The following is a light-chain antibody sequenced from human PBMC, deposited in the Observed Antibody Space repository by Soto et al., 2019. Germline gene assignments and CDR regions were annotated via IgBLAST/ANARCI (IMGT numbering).Light chain of an antibody. CDR2: GAS. CDR1: QSVSSN. Sequence: EIVMTQSPATLSVSPGERATLSCRASQSVSSNLAWYQQKPGQAPRFLIYGASTRATGIPARFSGSGSGTEFTLTISSLQSEDFAVYYCQQYNNWWTFGQGTKVEFK. CDR3: QQYNNWWT. J-gene: IGKJ1*01. V-gene: IGKV3-15*01.